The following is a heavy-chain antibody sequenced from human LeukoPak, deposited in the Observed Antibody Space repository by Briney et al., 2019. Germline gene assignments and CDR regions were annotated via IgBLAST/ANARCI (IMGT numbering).Heavy chain of an antibody. D-gene: IGHD3-10*01. CDR1: GGSFSGYY. V-gene: IGHV4-34*01. Sequence: PLETLSLTCAVYGGSFSGYYWSWIRQPPGKGLEWIGEINHSGSTNYNPSLKSRVTISVDTSKNQFSLKLSSVTAADTAVYYCARGPRITMVRGVIIPNWFDPWGQGTLVTVFS. J-gene: IGHJ5*02. CDR2: INHSGST. CDR3: ARGPRITMVRGVIIPNWFDP.